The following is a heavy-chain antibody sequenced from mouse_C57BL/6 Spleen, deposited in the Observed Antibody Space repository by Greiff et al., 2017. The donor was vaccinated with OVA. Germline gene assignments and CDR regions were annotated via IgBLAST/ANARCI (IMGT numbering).Heavy chain of an antibody. CDR3: ARITGTGPCDY. CDR1: GFTFSDYY. J-gene: IGHJ2*01. V-gene: IGHV5-16*01. CDR2: INYDGSST. Sequence: EVKLMESEGGLVQPGSSMKLSCTASGFTFSDYYMAWVRQVPEKGLEWVANINYDGSSTYYLDSLKSRFIIPRDNAKNILYLQMSSLKAEDTATYYCARITGTGPCDYWGQGTTLTVSS. D-gene: IGHD4-1*01.